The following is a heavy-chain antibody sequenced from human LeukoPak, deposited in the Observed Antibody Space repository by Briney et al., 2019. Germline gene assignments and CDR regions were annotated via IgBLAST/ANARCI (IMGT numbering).Heavy chain of an antibody. Sequence: GGSLRLSCAASGFTFSSYAMSWARQAPGKGLEWVSGIIDNGYITYYANSVRGRFTISRDNSKNTLFLQMNSLRAEDTAVYYCAKLGGQEVHNYYVAVWGKGTTVAVSS. V-gene: IGHV3-23*01. D-gene: IGHD3-16*01. J-gene: IGHJ6*03. CDR2: IIDNGYIT. CDR1: GFTFSSYA. CDR3: AKLGGQEVHNYYVAV.